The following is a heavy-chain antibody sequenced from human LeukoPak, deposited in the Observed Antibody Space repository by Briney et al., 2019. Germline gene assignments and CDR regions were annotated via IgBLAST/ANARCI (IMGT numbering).Heavy chain of an antibody. CDR1: GGSISSYY. J-gene: IGHJ3*02. Sequence: SETLSLTCTVSGGSISSYYWSWLRQPAGKGLEWIGRIYTSGSTNYNPSLTSRVTMSVDTSKNQSSLKLSSVTAADTAVYYCARDGYYYDSSGYLDAFDIWGQGTMVTVSS. CDR3: ARDGYYYDSSGYLDAFDI. V-gene: IGHV4-4*07. D-gene: IGHD3-22*01. CDR2: IYTSGST.